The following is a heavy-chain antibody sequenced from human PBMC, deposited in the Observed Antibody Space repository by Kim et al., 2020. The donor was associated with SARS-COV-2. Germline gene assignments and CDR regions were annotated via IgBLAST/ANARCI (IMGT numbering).Heavy chain of an antibody. J-gene: IGHJ4*02. D-gene: IGHD6-13*01. CDR3: TTEGESIAAAGTFDY. V-gene: IGHV3-15*01. Sequence: APVKGRFTISRDASNNTLYLQMTSLKTEDPAVYYCTTEGESIAAAGTFDYWGQGTLVTVSS.